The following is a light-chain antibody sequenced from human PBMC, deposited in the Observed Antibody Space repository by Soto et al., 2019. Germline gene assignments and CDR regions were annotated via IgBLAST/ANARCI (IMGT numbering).Light chain of an antibody. CDR2: SHD. CDR1: SSNIGRNA. CDR3: IAWDDSLKGQV. V-gene: IGLV1-44*01. Sequence: QSVLTQPPSASGTPGQRVTISCSGSSSNIGRNAVNWYQQVPGTTPKLLIYSHDQRPSGVPDRFSGSKSGTSASLTISGLQSEDEANYYWIAWDDSLKGQVFGEGTKLTVL. J-gene: IGLJ3*02.